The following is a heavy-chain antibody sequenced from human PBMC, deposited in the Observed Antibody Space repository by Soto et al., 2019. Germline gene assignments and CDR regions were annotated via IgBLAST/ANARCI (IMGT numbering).Heavy chain of an antibody. Sequence: GGSLRLSCAASGFTFSSYWMSWVRQAPGKGLEWVANIKQDGSEKYYVDSVKGRFTISRDNAKNSLYLQMNSLRAEDTAVYYCARIRYFDWLRSNWFDPWGQGTLVTVSS. J-gene: IGHJ5*02. CDR3: ARIRYFDWLRSNWFDP. CDR1: GFTFSSYW. CDR2: IKQDGSEK. V-gene: IGHV3-7*01. D-gene: IGHD3-9*01.